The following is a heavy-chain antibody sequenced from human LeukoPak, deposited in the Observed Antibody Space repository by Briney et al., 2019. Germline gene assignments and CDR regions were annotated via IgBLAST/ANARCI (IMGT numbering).Heavy chain of an antibody. V-gene: IGHV1-18*01. D-gene: IGHD3-10*01. J-gene: IGHJ4*02. CDR3: ARGTMVRGVIIAGLDY. CDR2: ISAYNGNT. Sequence: GASVKVSCKASGYTFTSYGISWVRQAPGQGLEWMGWISAYNGNTNYAQKLQGRVIMTTDTSTSTAYMELRSLRSDDTAVYYCARGTMVRGVIIAGLDYWGQGTLVTVSS. CDR1: GYTFTSYG.